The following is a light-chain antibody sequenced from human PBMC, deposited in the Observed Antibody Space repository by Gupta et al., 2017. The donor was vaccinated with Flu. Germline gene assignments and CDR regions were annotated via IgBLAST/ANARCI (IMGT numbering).Light chain of an antibody. CDR3: ASYTDTGARL. CDR2: EVN. Sequence: SITMSCTGTSSDVGHRNFVSWYQQHPGKAPKLIIFEVNKRPSGISHRFSGSRSGNTASLTISGLQAEDESDYICASYTDTGARLFGGGTKLTVL. J-gene: IGLJ3*02. CDR1: SSDVGHRNF. V-gene: IGLV2-14*01.